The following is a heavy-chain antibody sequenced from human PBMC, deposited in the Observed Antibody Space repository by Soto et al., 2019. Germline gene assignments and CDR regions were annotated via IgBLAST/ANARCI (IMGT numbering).Heavy chain of an antibody. Sequence: ASVKVSCKVSGYTLTELSMHWVRQAPGKGIEWMGGFDPEDGETIYAQKFQGRVTMTEDTSTDTAYMELSSLRSEDTAVYYCATRDSERITIFGVVIDFDYWGQGTLVTVSS. D-gene: IGHD3-3*01. CDR2: FDPEDGET. CDR3: ATRDSERITIFGVVIDFDY. J-gene: IGHJ4*02. V-gene: IGHV1-24*01. CDR1: GYTLTELS.